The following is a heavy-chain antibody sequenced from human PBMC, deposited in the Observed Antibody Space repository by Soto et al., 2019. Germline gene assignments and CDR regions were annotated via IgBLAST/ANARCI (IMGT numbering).Heavy chain of an antibody. CDR1: GYMFSSYA. V-gene: IGHV1-18*04. D-gene: IGHD1-1*01. CDR3: TRHRESGTYYFDY. Sequence: ASVKVSCKASGYMFSSYAFSWVRQAPGQGLEWLGWISAYTSNTNYAQKVQGRVTMTTDTSSSTDYMELRSLRSDDTVVYYCTRHRESGTYYFDYWGQGTLVTLSS. CDR2: ISAYTSNT. J-gene: IGHJ4*02.